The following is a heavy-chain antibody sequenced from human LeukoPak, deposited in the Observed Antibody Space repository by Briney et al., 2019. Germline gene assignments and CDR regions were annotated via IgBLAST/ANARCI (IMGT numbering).Heavy chain of an antibody. V-gene: IGHV1-69*06. Sequence: ASVKVSCKASGGTFSSYAISWVRQAPGQGLEWMGGIIPIFGTANYAQKFQGRVTITADKSTSTAYMELSSLRSEDTAVYYCARAVLRFLEWSDYYYYYYMDVWGKGTTVTVSS. CDR2: IIPIFGTA. J-gene: IGHJ6*03. D-gene: IGHD3-3*01. CDR1: GGTFSSYA. CDR3: ARAVLRFLEWSDYYYYYYMDV.